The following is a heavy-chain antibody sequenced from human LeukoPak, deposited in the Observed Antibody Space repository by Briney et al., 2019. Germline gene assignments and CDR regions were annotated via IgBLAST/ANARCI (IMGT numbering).Heavy chain of an antibody. CDR3: AKGAGGFSYYNWFDP. V-gene: IGHV4-39*07. Sequence: SETLSLTCTVSGGSISGSPYYWGWIRQPPGKGLEWIGSIYYSGTTHYNPSLESRVTISVDTSKNQFSLKLASVTAADTAIYYCAKGAGGFSYYNWFDPWGQGTLVTVSS. J-gene: IGHJ5*02. D-gene: IGHD5-18*01. CDR2: IYYSGTT. CDR1: GGSISGSPYY.